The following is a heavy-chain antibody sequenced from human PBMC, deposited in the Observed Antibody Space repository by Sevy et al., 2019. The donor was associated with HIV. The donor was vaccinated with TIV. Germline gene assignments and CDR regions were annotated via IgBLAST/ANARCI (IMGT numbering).Heavy chain of an antibody. J-gene: IGHJ5*02. CDR3: ARESREFRFDP. CDR2: IWYDGSNK. V-gene: IGHV3-33*08. CDR1: GFTFSDYA. Sequence: GGSLRLSCVASGFTFSDYAMSWVRQAPGKGLEWVALIWYDGSNKNYADSNSMKGRFTISRDNSKNTLYLQMNSLRAEDTAVYYCARESREFRFDPWGQGTLVTVSS.